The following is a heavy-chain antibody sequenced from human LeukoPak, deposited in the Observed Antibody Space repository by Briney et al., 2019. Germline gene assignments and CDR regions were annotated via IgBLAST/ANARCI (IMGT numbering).Heavy chain of an antibody. V-gene: IGHV4-4*07. J-gene: IGHJ4*02. D-gene: IGHD1-20*01. Sequence: SETLSLTCTVSGVTMSDFYWSWIRQPAGKGLERIGRISASGTTDYNPSLKRRRTMSVDTSKNQVFLRLSSVTAADTAMYYCTKGSSYTWNLFDHWGQGALVTVSS. CDR3: TKGSSYTWNLFDH. CDR1: GVTMSDFY. CDR2: ISASGTT.